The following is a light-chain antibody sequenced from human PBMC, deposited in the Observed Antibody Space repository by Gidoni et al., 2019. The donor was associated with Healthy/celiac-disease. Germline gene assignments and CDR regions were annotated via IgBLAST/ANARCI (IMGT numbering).Light chain of an antibody. CDR3: QQERT. CDR2: KAS. J-gene: IGKJ1*01. CDR1: QSISSW. V-gene: IGKV1-5*03. Sequence: DIQMTQSPSTLSASVGDRVTITCRARQSISSWLAWYQQKPGKAPKLLIYKASSLESGVPSMFSGSGSGTEFTPTISSLQPDDFATYYCQQERTFGQGTKVEIK.